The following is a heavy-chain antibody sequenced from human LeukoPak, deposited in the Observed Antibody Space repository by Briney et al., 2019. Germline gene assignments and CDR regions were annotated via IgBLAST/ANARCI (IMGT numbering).Heavy chain of an antibody. CDR3: ARSTSYYYDSSGYSRLTY. Sequence: ASVKVSCKASGYTFTSYGISWVRQAPGQGLEWMGWISAYNGNTNYAQKLQGRVTMTTDTSTSTAYMELRSLRSDDTAVYYCARSTSYYYDSSGYSRLTYWGQGTLVTVSS. CDR2: ISAYNGNT. CDR1: GYTFTSYG. D-gene: IGHD3-22*01. V-gene: IGHV1-18*01. J-gene: IGHJ4*02.